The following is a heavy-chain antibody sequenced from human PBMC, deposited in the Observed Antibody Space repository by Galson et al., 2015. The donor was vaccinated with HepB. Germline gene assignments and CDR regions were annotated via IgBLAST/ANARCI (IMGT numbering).Heavy chain of an antibody. V-gene: IGHV4-39*07. D-gene: IGHD2-15*01. J-gene: IGHJ6*03. CDR1: GASISGSSYF. CDR2: IYFSGDT. CDR3: ARDPRGYCRGGSCYPGYMDV. Sequence: ETLSLTCTVSGASISGSSYFWGWIRQPPGKGLECIGSIYFSGDTYYNPSLKSRVTISGDTSKNQFSLKLSSVTAADTAVYYCARDPRGYCRGGSCYPGYMDVWGKGTTVTVSS.